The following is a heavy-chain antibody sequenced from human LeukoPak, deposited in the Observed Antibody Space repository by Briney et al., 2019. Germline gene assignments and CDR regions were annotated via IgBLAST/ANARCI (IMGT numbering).Heavy chain of an antibody. D-gene: IGHD3-22*01. Sequence: SVKGSCKASGGTFSSYAISWVRQAPGQGLEWMGGIIPIFGTANYAQKFQGRVTITADESTSTAYMELSSLRSEDTAVYYCARQYYYDSSGYSLWYYYYYMDVWGKGTTVTVSS. CDR2: IIPIFGTA. CDR1: GGTFSSYA. J-gene: IGHJ6*03. CDR3: ARQYYYDSSGYSLWYYYYYMDV. V-gene: IGHV1-69*01.